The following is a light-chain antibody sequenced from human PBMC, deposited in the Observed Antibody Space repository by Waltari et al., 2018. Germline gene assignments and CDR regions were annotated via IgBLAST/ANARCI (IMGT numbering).Light chain of an antibody. V-gene: IGKV1-39*01. J-gene: IGKJ3*01. CDR2: TAS. Sequence: DIQMTQSPSSLSASVGDRVTITCRASRTISIYLNWYQQKPGKAPKLLIYTASTLQPGVPSRFSGSGSGTDFTLTISSLQPEDFATYYCQQSYSTPRVTFGPGTKVDIK. CDR1: RTISIY. CDR3: QQSYSTPRVT.